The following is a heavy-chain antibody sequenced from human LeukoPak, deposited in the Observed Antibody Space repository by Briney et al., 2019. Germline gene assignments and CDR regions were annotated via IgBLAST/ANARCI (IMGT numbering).Heavy chain of an antibody. CDR1: GASIISSSSY. V-gene: IGHV4-39*01. CDR2: IYYSGST. Sequence: SETLSLTCTLSGASIISSSSYSGWIRQPPWRGLEWIGSIYYSGSTYYNPSLKSRVTISVDTSKNQFSLKLSSVTAADTAVYYCARQHDYGDYNAFDIWGQGTMVTVSS. D-gene: IGHD4-17*01. CDR3: ARQHDYGDYNAFDI. J-gene: IGHJ3*02.